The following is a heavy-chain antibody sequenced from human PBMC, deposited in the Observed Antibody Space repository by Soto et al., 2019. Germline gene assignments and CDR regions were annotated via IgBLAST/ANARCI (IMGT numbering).Heavy chain of an antibody. CDR1: DGSISSYY. V-gene: IGHV4-59*08. D-gene: IGHD3-3*01. Sequence: PSETLSLTCTVSDGSISSYYWSWIRQPPGKGLEWIGYIYYSGSTNYNPSLKSRVTISVDTSKNQFSLKLSSVTAADTAVYYCARVPLNYDFGNAFWGQGTLVTVSS. J-gene: IGHJ4*02. CDR2: IYYSGST. CDR3: ARVPLNYDFGNAF.